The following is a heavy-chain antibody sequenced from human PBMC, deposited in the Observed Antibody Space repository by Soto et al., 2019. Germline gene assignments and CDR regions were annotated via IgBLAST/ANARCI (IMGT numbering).Heavy chain of an antibody. Sequence: EVQLLESGGGLVQPGGSLRLSCAASGFTFSSYAMNWVRQAPGKGLEWVSVISGSGGSTYYADSVKGRFTISRDNSKNPLYLQMSSLRAEDTAVYYCARRGPGTYFDYWGQGTLVTVSS. CDR3: ARRGPGTYFDY. D-gene: IGHD6-13*01. CDR1: GFTFSSYA. J-gene: IGHJ4*02. CDR2: ISGSGGST. V-gene: IGHV3-23*01.